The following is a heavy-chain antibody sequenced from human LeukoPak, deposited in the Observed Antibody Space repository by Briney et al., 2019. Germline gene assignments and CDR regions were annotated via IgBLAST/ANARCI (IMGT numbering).Heavy chain of an antibody. Sequence: ASVKVSCKASGYTFTGYYMHWVRQAPGQGLEWMGWINLNSGDTNYAQKFQGRVTMTRDTSISTAYMELSSLRSEDTAVYYCAREGLDYWGQGTLVTVSS. CDR1: GYTFTGYY. J-gene: IGHJ4*02. CDR3: AREGLDY. CDR2: INLNSGDT. V-gene: IGHV1-2*02.